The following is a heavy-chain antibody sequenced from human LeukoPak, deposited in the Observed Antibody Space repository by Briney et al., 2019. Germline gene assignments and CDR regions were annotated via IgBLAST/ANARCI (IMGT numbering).Heavy chain of an antibody. D-gene: IGHD2-2*01. CDR2: INPSGGST. V-gene: IGHV1-46*01. CDR3: AKLYCSSTSCYHFDI. Sequence: ASVKVSCKASGGTFSSYTISWVRQAPGQGLEWMGIINPSGGSTSYAQKFQGRVTITADTSTDTAYMELSSLRSEDTAVYYCAKLYCSSTSCYHFDIWGQGTMVTVSS. CDR1: GGTFSSYT. J-gene: IGHJ3*02.